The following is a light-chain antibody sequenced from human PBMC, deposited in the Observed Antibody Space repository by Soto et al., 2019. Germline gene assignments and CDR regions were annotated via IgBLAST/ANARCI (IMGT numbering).Light chain of an antibody. J-gene: IGLJ2*01. Sequence: QSVLTQPPSASGSPGQSVTISCTGTSSDVGGYNYVSWYQQHPGKAPKLMIYEVNERPSGVPDRFSGSKSGNTASLTVSGLQAEDEADYYCSSHAGSNHVVFGGGTKLTVL. CDR3: SSHAGSNHVV. CDR2: EVN. V-gene: IGLV2-8*01. CDR1: SSDVGGYNY.